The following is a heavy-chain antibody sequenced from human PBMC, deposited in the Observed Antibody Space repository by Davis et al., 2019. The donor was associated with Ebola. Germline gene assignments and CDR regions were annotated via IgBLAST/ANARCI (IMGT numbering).Heavy chain of an antibody. CDR3: TVTTTHDDY. V-gene: IGHV3-73*01. CDR1: GFTFSGSA. J-gene: IGHJ4*02. D-gene: IGHD4-11*01. CDR2: IRSKANSYAT. Sequence: GESLKISCAASGFTFSGSAMHWVRQASGKGLEWVGRIRSKANSYATAYAASVKGRFTISRDDSKNTAYLQMKSLKTEDTAVYYCTVTTTHDDYWGQGTLVTVSS.